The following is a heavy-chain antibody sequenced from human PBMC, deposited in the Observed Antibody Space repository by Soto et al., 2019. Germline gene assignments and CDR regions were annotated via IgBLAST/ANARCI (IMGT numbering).Heavy chain of an antibody. V-gene: IGHV3-7*01. Sequence: PGGSLRLSCAASGFTFSGYGMSWVRQAPGKGLEWVANIKQDGSEKYYVGSVKGRFTISRDNAKNTLYLQMNSLRAEDTAVYYYARVCSYSSSWDLSYSYYYYGMDVWGQGTTVTVSS. D-gene: IGHD6-13*01. J-gene: IGHJ6*02. CDR1: GFTFSGYG. CDR2: IKQDGSEK. CDR3: ARVCSYSSSWDLSYSYYYYGMDV.